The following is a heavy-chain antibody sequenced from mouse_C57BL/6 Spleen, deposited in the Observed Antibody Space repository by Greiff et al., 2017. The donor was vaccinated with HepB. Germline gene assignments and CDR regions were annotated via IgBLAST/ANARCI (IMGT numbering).Heavy chain of an antibody. Sequence: EVQRVESGTVLARPGASVKMSCTTSGYTFTSYWMHWVKQRPGQGLEWIGAIYPGNSDTSYNQKFKGKAKLTAVTSASTAYMELSSLTNEDSAVYYCALSMVTTGFAYWGQGTLVTVSA. D-gene: IGHD2-2*01. CDR2: IYPGNSDT. V-gene: IGHV1-5*01. CDR3: ALSMVTTGFAY. CDR1: GYTFTSYW. J-gene: IGHJ3*01.